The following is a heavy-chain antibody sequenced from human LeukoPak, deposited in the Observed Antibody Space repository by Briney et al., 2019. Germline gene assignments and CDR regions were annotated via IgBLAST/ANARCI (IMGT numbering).Heavy chain of an antibody. CDR2: IIPIFGTA. Sequence: GSSVKVSCKASGGTFSSYAISWVRQAPGQGLEWMGGIIPIFGTANYAQKFQGRVTITADKSTSTAYMELSSLRSEDTAVYYCARESATTTTVTTLGYYYYMDVWGKGTTVTVSS. J-gene: IGHJ6*03. V-gene: IGHV1-69*06. D-gene: IGHD4-17*01. CDR3: ARESATTTTVTTLGYYYYMDV. CDR1: GGTFSSYA.